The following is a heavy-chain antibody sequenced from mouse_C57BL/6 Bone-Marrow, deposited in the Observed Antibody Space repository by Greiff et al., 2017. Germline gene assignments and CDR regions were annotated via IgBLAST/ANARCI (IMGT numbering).Heavy chain of an antibody. J-gene: IGHJ4*01. Sequence: EVKLMESGPELVKPGASVKISCKASGYSFTGYYMNWVKQSPEKSLEWIGEINPSTGGTTYNQKFKAKATLTVDKSSSTAYMQLKSLTSEDSAVXYCARAYYSNYGFYAMDYWGQGTSVTVSS. D-gene: IGHD2-5*01. CDR3: ARAYYSNYGFYAMDY. V-gene: IGHV1-42*01. CDR2: INPSTGGT. CDR1: GYSFTGYY.